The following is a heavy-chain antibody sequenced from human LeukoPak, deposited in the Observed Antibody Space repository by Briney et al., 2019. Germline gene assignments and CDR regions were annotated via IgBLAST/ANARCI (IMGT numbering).Heavy chain of an antibody. CDR2: IRSKANSYVT. D-gene: IGHD2/OR15-2a*01. CDR1: GFTLSGST. Sequence: PGGSLRLSCATSGFTLSGSTIHWVRQAPGKGLEWIGHIRSKANSYVTIYGASVKGRFTVSRDDSKNTAYLHTNSLKTEDTAVYYCVGVGHSNTGMNYWGQGTLVTVSS. V-gene: IGHV3-73*01. CDR3: VGVGHSNTGMNY. J-gene: IGHJ4*02.